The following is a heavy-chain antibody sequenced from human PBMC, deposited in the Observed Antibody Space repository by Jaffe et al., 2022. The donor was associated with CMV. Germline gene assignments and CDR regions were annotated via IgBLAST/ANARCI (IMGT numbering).Heavy chain of an antibody. V-gene: IGHV4-31*03. CDR2: IYYSGST. CDR3: ARAPPGYYDSRGFYYSDPFDL. J-gene: IGHJ3*01. Sequence: QMQLQESGPGLVKPSQSLSLTCTLSGASISSGGYFWSWVRQHPGKGLEWIGYIYYSGSTYFNPSLKGRATISVDTAGNQFSLRLSSVTAADTAMYYCARAPPGYYDSRGFYYSDPFDLWGPGTMVTVSS. D-gene: IGHD3-22*01. CDR1: GASISSGGYF.